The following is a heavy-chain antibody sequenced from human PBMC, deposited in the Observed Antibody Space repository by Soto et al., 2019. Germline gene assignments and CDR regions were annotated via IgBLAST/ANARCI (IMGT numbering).Heavy chain of an antibody. CDR3: ARGSSFVSYFDY. V-gene: IGHV1-3*01. Sequence: ASVKVSCKASGYTFSSNVIHWVRQAPGQGLEWMGWIKAGNGDTKYSQNFQGRVTITRDTSTSTAYMELSSLRSEDTAVYYCARGSSFVSYFDYWGQGTLVTVSS. CDR1: GYTFSSNV. D-gene: IGHD6-13*01. J-gene: IGHJ4*02. CDR2: IKAGNGDT.